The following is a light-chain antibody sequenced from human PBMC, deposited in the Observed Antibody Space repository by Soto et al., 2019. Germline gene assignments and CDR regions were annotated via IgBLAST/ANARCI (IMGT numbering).Light chain of an antibody. Sequence: EIVMTQSPATLSVSPGERATLSCRASQSVSSNLAWYQQKPRQAPRLLIYGASTRATGIPARFSGSGSGTEFTLTISSLQSEDFAVYYCQQYNNWPPDTFGQWTRLEIK. CDR1: QSVSSN. CDR3: QQYNNWPPDT. V-gene: IGKV3-15*01. CDR2: GAS. J-gene: IGKJ5*01.